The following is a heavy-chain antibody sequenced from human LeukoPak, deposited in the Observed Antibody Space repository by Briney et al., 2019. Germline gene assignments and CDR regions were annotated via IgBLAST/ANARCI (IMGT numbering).Heavy chain of an antibody. V-gene: IGHV3-11*04. CDR2: ISSGGRTI. Sequence: GGTLRLSCAASGFTFTDSFMTWIRQAPGKGLEWVSSISSGGRTIYYADFVKGRFTISRDNAKNSLYLQMNSLRAEDTAVYYCARATSLVRFDYWGQGTLVTVSS. J-gene: IGHJ4*02. CDR3: ARATSLVRFDY. D-gene: IGHD6-13*01. CDR1: GFTFTDSF.